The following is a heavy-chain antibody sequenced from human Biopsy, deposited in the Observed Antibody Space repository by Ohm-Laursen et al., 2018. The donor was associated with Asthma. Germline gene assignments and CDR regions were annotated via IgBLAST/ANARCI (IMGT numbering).Heavy chain of an antibody. CDR1: GGYISSGGYS. CDR3: ARVKDGYNFDY. Sequence: TLSLTCAVSGGYISSGGYSWSWIRQPPGKGLEWIGYIYHSGSTYYNPSPKSRVTISVDRSKNQFSLKLSSVTAADTAVYYCARVKDGYNFDYWGQGTLVTVSS. J-gene: IGHJ4*02. CDR2: IYHSGST. D-gene: IGHD5-24*01. V-gene: IGHV4-30-2*01.